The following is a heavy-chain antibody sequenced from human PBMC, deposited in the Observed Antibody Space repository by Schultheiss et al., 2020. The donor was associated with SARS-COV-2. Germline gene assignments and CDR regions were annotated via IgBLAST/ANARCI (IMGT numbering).Heavy chain of an antibody. D-gene: IGHD5-18*01. J-gene: IGHJ4*02. CDR1: GGSISSYY. CDR3: ARGRIMDTALDY. CDR2: IYYSGST. Sequence: SQTLSLTCTVSGGSISSYYWSWIRQPPGKGLEWIGYIYYSGSTNYNPSLKSRVTISVDTSKNQFSLKLSSVTAADTAVYYCARGRIMDTALDYWGQGTLVTVSS. V-gene: IGHV4-59*01.